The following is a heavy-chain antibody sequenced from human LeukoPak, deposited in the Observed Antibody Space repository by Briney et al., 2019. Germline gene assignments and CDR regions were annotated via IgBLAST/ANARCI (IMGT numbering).Heavy chain of an antibody. J-gene: IGHJ1*01. D-gene: IGHD2-8*01. CDR1: GGSISSGNYY. V-gene: IGHV4-39*01. CDR3: ARHVWDIGFQQ. Sequence: SETLSLTCAVSGGSISSGNYYWGWIRQPPGKGLEWIGSIYSGSTYSNPSLKSRVIISVDTSKNQFSLKLSSVTAADTAVYYCARHVWDIGFQQWGQGTLVTVSS. CDR2: IYSGST.